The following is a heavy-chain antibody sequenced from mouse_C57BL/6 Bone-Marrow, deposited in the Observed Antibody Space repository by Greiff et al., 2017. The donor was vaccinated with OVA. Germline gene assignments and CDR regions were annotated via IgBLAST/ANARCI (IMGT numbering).Heavy chain of an antibody. J-gene: IGHJ2*01. CDR1: GFTFSDAW. V-gene: IGHV6-6*01. Sequence: EVQGVESGGGLVQPGGSMKLSCAASGFTFSDAWMDWVRQSPEKGLEWVAEIRNKANNHATYYAESVKGRFTISRDDSKSSVYLQMNRLRAEDTGIYYCTIRSIYYDYVSYFDYWGQGTTLTVSS. CDR3: TIRSIYYDYVSYFDY. D-gene: IGHD2-4*01. CDR2: IRNKANNHAT.